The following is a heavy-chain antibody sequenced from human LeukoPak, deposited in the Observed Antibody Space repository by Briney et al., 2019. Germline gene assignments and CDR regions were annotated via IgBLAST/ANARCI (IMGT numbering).Heavy chain of an antibody. D-gene: IGHD2-2*01. CDR3: AIHIVVVPAAKKKNWFDP. CDR1: GGSFSGYY. CDR2: INHSGST. Sequence: SETLSLTCAVYGGSFSGYYWSWIRQPPGKGLEWIGEINHSGSTNYNPSLKSRVTISVDTSKNQFSLKLSSVTAADTAVYYCAIHIVVVPAAKKKNWFDPWGQGTLVNVSS. V-gene: IGHV4-34*01. J-gene: IGHJ5*02.